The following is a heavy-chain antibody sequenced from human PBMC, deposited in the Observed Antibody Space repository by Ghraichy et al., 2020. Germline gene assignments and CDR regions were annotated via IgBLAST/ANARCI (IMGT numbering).Heavy chain of an antibody. Sequence: GGSLRLSCAASGFTFSSYAMSWVRQAPGKGLEWVSAISGSGGSTYYADSVKDRFTISRDNSKNTLYLQMNSLRAKDTAVYYCAKDFMGAVRAYWGQGTLVTVSS. CDR2: ISGSGGST. V-gene: IGHV3-23*01. CDR1: GFTFSSYA. J-gene: IGHJ4*02. D-gene: IGHD3-16*01. CDR3: AKDFMGAVRAY.